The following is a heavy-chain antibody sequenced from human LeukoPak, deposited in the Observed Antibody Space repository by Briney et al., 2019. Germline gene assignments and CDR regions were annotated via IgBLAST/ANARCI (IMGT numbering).Heavy chain of an antibody. CDR1: GFTFSSYG. V-gene: IGHV3-30*02. D-gene: IGHD3-10*01. CDR3: AKDRIHGSGPKGYYYYYMDV. J-gene: IGHJ6*03. Sequence: GGSLRLSCAASGFTFSSYGMHWVRQAPGKGLEWVAFIRYDGSNKYYADSVKGRFTISRDNSKNTLYLQMNSLRAEDTAVYYCAKDRIHGSGPKGYYYYYMDVWGKGTTVTVSS. CDR2: IRYDGSNK.